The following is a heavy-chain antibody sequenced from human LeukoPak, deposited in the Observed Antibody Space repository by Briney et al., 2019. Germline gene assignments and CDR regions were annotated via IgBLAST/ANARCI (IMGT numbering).Heavy chain of an antibody. CDR2: IYSSGST. J-gene: IGHJ4*02. Sequence: PSETLSLTCIVSAGSISNYYWSWIRQPAGKGLEWIGRIYSSGSTNYSPSLQSRVTMSLDTSKNQSSLKLSSVTAADTAVYYCARRDSSSWYFDYWGQGTLVTVSS. CDR3: ARRDSSSWYFDY. D-gene: IGHD6-13*01. CDR1: AGSISNYY. V-gene: IGHV4-4*07.